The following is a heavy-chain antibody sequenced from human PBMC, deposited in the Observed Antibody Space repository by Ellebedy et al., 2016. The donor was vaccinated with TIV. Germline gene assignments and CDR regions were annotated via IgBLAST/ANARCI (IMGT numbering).Heavy chain of an antibody. CDR1: QFTFSTHG. Sequence: GGSLRLSXAASQFTFSTHGMHWVRQAPGKGLEWLAVISHDGSTRDYADSMKGRLTVSRDNSKNTLYLQMNSRRDEDTAVYYCARSQTVLWIYDAFDIWGQGTMVTVSS. CDR3: ARSQTVLWIYDAFDI. V-gene: IGHV3-30*03. D-gene: IGHD2-21*01. CDR2: ISHDGSTR. J-gene: IGHJ3*02.